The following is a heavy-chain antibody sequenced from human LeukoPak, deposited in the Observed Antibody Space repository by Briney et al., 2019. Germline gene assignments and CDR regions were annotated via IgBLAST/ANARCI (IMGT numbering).Heavy chain of an antibody. Sequence: GGSLRLSCAASGFTVSSNYMSWVRQAPGKGLEWVSVIYSGGSTYYADSVKGRFTISRDNSKNTLYLQMNSLRAEDTAVYYCAKKAGGVVVPQYFDYWGQGTLVTVSS. CDR3: AKKAGGVVVPQYFDY. J-gene: IGHJ4*02. CDR2: IYSGGST. V-gene: IGHV3-66*01. CDR1: GFTVSSNY. D-gene: IGHD3-22*01.